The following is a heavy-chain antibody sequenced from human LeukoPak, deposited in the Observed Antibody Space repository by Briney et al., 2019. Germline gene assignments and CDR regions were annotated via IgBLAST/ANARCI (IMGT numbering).Heavy chain of an antibody. CDR1: GFTFSDSY. V-gene: IGHV3-11*04. J-gene: IGHJ3*02. Sequence: PGGSLRLSCAASGFTFSDSYMSWIRQAPGKGLEWVSYISSRGSPIYYADSVKGRFTISRDNAKNSLYLQMNSLRAEDTAVYYCARDRLRPIGAFDIWGQGTMVTVSS. CDR3: ARDRLRPIGAFDI. D-gene: IGHD3-22*01. CDR2: ISSRGSPI.